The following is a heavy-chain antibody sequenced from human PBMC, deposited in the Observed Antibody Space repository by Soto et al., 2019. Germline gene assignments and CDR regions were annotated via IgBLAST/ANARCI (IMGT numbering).Heavy chain of an antibody. D-gene: IGHD3-10*01. CDR1: GESFSGYY. CDR3: ARRRRGITMVRGTYAMDV. CDR2: INDFGST. V-gene: IGHV4-34*01. Sequence: QVQLQQWGAGLLKPSETLSLGCAVYGESFSGYYWNWIRQPPGKGLEWIGEINDFGSTNYKPSLASRVTISVDTSKKQFSLRLSSVTAADAAVYYCARRRRGITMVRGTYAMDVWGQGITVTVSS. J-gene: IGHJ6*02.